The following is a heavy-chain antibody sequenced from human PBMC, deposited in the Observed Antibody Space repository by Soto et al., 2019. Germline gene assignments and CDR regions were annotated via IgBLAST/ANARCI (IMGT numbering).Heavy chain of an antibody. CDR1: GGSISSGDYY. D-gene: IGHD3-9*01. CDR2: IYYSGST. Sequence: SETLSLTYTVSGGSISSGDYYWSWIRQPPGKGLEWIGYIYYSGSTYYNPSLKSRVTISVDTSKNQFSLKLSSATAADTAVYYCAREDILTGPDYYYCGMDVWGQGTTVTVSS. V-gene: IGHV4-30-4*01. CDR3: AREDILTGPDYYYCGMDV. J-gene: IGHJ6*02.